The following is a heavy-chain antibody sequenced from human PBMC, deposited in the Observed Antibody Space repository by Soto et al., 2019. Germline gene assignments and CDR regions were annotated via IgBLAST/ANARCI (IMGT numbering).Heavy chain of an antibody. V-gene: IGHV4-39*01. D-gene: IGHD3-16*01. CDR1: GGSISSSSYY. CDR2: IYYSGST. CDR3: KLGETRNPPNYFDY. Sequence: ETLSLTCTVSGGSISSSSYYWGWIRQPPGKGLEWIGSIYYSGSTYYNPSLKSRVTISVDTSKNQFSLKLSSVTAADTAVYYCKLGETRNPPNYFDYWGQGTLVTVSS. J-gene: IGHJ4*02.